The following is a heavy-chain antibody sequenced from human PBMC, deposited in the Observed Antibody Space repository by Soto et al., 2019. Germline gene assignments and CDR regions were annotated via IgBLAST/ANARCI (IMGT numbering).Heavy chain of an antibody. CDR2: ISPYNGNT. Sequence: QVQLVQSGAEVTKPGASVKVSCKTSGYTFTSYDITWVRQVPGQGLEWMGWISPYNGNTNYAQEFQGRVTMTTDTSTSTAYMELRSLRSDDTAVYFCARGVCSSTSCYGADWFDPWGQGTLVTVSS. D-gene: IGHD2-2*01. CDR3: ARGVCSSTSCYGADWFDP. V-gene: IGHV1-18*01. CDR1: GYTFTSYD. J-gene: IGHJ5*02.